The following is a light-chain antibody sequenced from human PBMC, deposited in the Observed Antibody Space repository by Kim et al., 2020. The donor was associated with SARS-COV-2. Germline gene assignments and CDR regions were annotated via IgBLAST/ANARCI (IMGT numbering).Light chain of an antibody. CDR2: DVS. V-gene: IGLV2-14*03. CDR1: SSDVGGYNY. CDR3: SSYTSSSTRV. Sequence: GQSITISFTGTSSDVGGYNYFSWYQQHPGKAPKLMIYDVSNRPSGVSNRFSGSKSGNTASLTISGLQAEDEADYYCSSYTSSSTRVFGGGTKLTVL. J-gene: IGLJ3*02.